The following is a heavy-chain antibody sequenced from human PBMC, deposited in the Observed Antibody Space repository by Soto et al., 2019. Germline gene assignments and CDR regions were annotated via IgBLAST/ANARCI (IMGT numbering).Heavy chain of an antibody. CDR3: ARNTSAAAGTFDP. CDR1: GYTFISNG. V-gene: IGHV1-18*01. J-gene: IGHJ5*02. Sequence: QVQLVQSGAEVKKPGASVKVSSKASGYTFISNGISWVRQAPGQGLEWMGWISPYSSYTNYAQKFQGRVTMSTDTSTSTAYLELNSLKSDDTAVYYCARNTSAAAGTFDPWGQGTLVTVSS. CDR2: ISPYSSYT. D-gene: IGHD6-13*01.